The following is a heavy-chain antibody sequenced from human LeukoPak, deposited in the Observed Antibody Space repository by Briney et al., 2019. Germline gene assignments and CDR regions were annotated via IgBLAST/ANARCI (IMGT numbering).Heavy chain of an antibody. J-gene: IGHJ6*02. CDR2: INPSGGST. CDR1: GYTFTSYY. D-gene: IGHD3-22*01. V-gene: IGHV1-46*01. Sequence: ASVKVSCKASGYTFTSYYMHWVRQAPGQGLEWMGIINPSGGSTSYAQKFQGRVTMTRDTSTSTVYMELSSLRSEDTAVYYCAREGGYYDSSGSYYYYGMDVWGQGTTVTVSS. CDR3: AREGGYYDSSGSYYYYGMDV.